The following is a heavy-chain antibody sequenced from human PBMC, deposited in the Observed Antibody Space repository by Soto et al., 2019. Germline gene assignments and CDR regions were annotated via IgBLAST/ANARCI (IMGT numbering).Heavy chain of an antibody. CDR3: ASCSSSYSPWFDP. J-gene: IGHJ5*02. D-gene: IGHD6-13*01. CDR2: IYYSGST. Sequence: SETLSLTCTVSGGSISSSSYYWCWIRQPPGKGLDGVGGIYYSGSTDDNPSLKSRVTIAVDTSRNRFWRELSSVTAAATAVYYCASCSSSYSPWFDPWGQGTLVPSPQ. CDR1: GGSISSSSYY. V-gene: IGHV4-39*01.